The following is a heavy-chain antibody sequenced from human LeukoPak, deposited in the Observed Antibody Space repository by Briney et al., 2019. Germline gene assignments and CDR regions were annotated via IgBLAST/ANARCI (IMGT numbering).Heavy chain of an antibody. D-gene: IGHD1-26*01. CDR2: ISAYNGNT. V-gene: IGHV1-18*01. J-gene: IGHJ4*02. CDR1: GYTFTSYG. Sequence: ASVKVSCKASGYTFTSYGISWVRQAPGQGLEWMGWISAYNGNTNYAQKFQGRVTITADESTSTAYMELSSLRSDDTAVYYCAAIVGSTTIDYWGQGTLVTVSS. CDR3: AAIVGSTTIDY.